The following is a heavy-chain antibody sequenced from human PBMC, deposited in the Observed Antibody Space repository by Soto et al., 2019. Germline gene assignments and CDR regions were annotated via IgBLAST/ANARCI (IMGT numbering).Heavy chain of an antibody. J-gene: IGHJ4*02. V-gene: IGHV3-23*01. CDR3: AKSGYGTAWYRIFDY. D-gene: IGHD6-13*01. CDR2: LSGSGASA. Sequence: EVHLLESGGGLVQPGGSLRLSCAASGFMFSSYAMSWARQAPGKGLEWVSTLSGSGASAYYADSVKGRFTISRDNSKNTLFLQMNTLRAEDTAVYFCAKSGYGTAWYRIFDYWGQGTLVSVSS. CDR1: GFMFSSYA.